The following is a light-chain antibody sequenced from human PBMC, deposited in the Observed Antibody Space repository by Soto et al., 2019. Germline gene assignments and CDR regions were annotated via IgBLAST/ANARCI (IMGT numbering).Light chain of an antibody. J-gene: IGLJ3*02. CDR3: ASYGGNYVL. CDR2: EVT. CDR1: SSDVGGYNY. V-gene: IGLV2-8*01. Sequence: QSALTQPPSASGSPGQSVTISCTGTSSDVGGYNYVSWFQQNPGKAPKLIIYEVTKRPSGVPDRFSGSKSGNTASLTVSGLQAEDEADYYCASYGGNYVLFGGGTKLTVL.